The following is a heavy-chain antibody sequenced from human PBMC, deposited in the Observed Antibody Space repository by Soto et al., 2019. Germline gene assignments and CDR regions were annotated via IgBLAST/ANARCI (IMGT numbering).Heavy chain of an antibody. D-gene: IGHD5-12*01. J-gene: IGHJ4*02. CDR3: ARGLRGVLDY. CDR2: ISNDENIK. Sequence: PGGSLRLSCVASGFNFGNFGMNWVRQAPGKGLEWLTVISNDENIKQDSVRGRFAIARDNSKNTLYLHLTSLRAEDTAIYYCARGLRGVLDYWGQGTLVTVSS. V-gene: IGHV3-33*01. CDR1: GFNFGNFG.